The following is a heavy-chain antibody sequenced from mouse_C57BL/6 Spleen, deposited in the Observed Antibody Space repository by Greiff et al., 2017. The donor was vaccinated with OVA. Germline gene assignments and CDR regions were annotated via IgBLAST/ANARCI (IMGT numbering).Heavy chain of an antibody. CDR2: ISGGGGNT. CDR3: AREGGYDYDWFAY. V-gene: IGHV5-9*01. CDR1: GFTFSSYT. Sequence: EVKLVESGGGLVKPGGSLKLSCAASGFTFSSYTMSWVRQTPEKRLEWVATISGGGGNTYYTDSVKGRFTISRDNAKNTLYLQMSSLRSEDTALYYCAREGGYDYDWFAYWGQGTLVTVSA. D-gene: IGHD2-4*01. J-gene: IGHJ3*01.